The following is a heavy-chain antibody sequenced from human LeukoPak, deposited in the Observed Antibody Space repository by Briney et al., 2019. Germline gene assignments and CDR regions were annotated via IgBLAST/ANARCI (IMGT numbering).Heavy chain of an antibody. CDR3: AREAYYDSSGHSGFDY. V-gene: IGHV4-59*01. Sequence: SETLSLTCAVYGGSFSSYYWSWIRQPPGKGLEWIGYIYYSGSTNYNPSLKSRVTISVDTSKNQFSLKLSSVTAADTAVYYCAREAYYDSSGHSGFDYWGQGTLVTVSS. D-gene: IGHD3-22*01. CDR2: IYYSGST. J-gene: IGHJ4*02. CDR1: GGSFSSYY.